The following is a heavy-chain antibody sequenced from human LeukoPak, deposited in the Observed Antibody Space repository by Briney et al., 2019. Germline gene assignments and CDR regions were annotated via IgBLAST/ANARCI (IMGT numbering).Heavy chain of an antibody. J-gene: IGHJ5*02. Sequence: GGSLRLSCAASGFPFSNYGMHWVRQAPGKGPAWVAVISHDGSNKHYEDSVKGRFTISRDNSKNTLYLQMNSLRAEDTAVYYCARGEIPDHWGQGTLVTVSS. CDR3: ARGEIPDH. CDR2: ISHDGSNK. D-gene: IGHD2-21*01. V-gene: IGHV3-30*03. CDR1: GFPFSNYG.